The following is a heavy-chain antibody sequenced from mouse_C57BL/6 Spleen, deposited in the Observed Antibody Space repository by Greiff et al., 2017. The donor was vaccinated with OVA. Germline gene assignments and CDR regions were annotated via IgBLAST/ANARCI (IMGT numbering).Heavy chain of an antibody. D-gene: IGHD1-1*01. CDR3: ARGGTTVVAHWYFDV. CDR2: IRNKANGYTT. Sequence: EVNVVDSGGGLVQPGGSLSLSCAASGFTFTDYYMSWVRQPPGKALEWLGFIRNKANGYTTEYSASVKGRFSISRDNSQSILYLQMNALRAEDSATYYCARGGTTVVAHWYFDVWGTGTTVTVSS. J-gene: IGHJ1*03. CDR1: GFTFTDYY. V-gene: IGHV7-3*01.